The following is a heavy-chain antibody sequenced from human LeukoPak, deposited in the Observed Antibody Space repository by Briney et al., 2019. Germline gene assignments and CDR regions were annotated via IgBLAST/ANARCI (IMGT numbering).Heavy chain of an antibody. CDR1: GYSISSGYY. D-gene: IGHD2-2*01. J-gene: IGHJ5*02. V-gene: IGHV4-38-2*02. CDR2: IYHSGST. CDR3: ARDSVVVPAAIHWFDP. Sequence: PSETLSLTCAVSGYSISSGYYWGWIRQPPGKGLEWSGSIYHSGSTYYNPSLKSRVTISVDTSKNQFSLKLSSVTAADTAVYYCARDSVVVPAAIHWFDPWGQGTLVTVSS.